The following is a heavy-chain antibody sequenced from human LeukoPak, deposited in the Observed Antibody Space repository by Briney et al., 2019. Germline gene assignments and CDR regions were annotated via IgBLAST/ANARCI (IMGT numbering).Heavy chain of an antibody. CDR3: ARAYYYDSSAYYYDS. J-gene: IGHJ5*01. CDR1: GDSFNAYY. V-gene: IGHV1-2*06. Sequence: ASVKVSCKASGDSFNAYYIHWVRQAPGQGLEWMGRMNPNSGDTNFAQRFQGRVTMTRDTSISTAYMELSRLMSDDTDTAVYYCARAYYYDSSAYYYDSWGQGSLVTVSS. D-gene: IGHD3-22*01. CDR2: MNPNSGDT.